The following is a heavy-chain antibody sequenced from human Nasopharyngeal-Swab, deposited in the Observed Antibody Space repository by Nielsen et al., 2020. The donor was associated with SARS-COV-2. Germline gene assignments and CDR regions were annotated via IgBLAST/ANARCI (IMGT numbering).Heavy chain of an antibody. D-gene: IGHD1-1*01. CDR2: INAGNGLT. CDR1: GYTFATYT. V-gene: IGHV1-3*01. CDR3: ARSTTTGNLGY. J-gene: IGHJ4*02. Sequence: ASVKVSCKASGYTFATYTMQWVRQAPGQRLESMGWINAGNGLTKYSQKFQGRVTISRDTSASTAYMELSSLRSDDTAVYYCARSTTTGNLGYWGQGTLVTVSS.